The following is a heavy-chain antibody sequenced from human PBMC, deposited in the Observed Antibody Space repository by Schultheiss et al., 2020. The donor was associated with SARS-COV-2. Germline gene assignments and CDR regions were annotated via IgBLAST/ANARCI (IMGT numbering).Heavy chain of an antibody. J-gene: IGHJ6*03. D-gene: IGHD6-19*01. CDR1: GYTLTELS. CDR3: ASLQWLGNYYYYMDV. CDR2: IIPIFGTA. V-gene: IGHV1-69*06. Sequence: SVKVSCKVSGYTLTELSMHWVRQAPGQGLEWMGGIIPIFGTANYAQKFQGRVTITADKSTSTAYMELSSLRSEDTAVYYCASLQWLGNYYYYMDVWGKGTTVTVSS.